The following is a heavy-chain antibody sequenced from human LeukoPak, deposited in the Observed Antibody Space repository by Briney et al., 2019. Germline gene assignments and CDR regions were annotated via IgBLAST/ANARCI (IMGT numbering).Heavy chain of an antibody. J-gene: IGHJ4*02. CDR3: ARDHSSGSYYICDY. CDR1: GYTFTSYG. D-gene: IGHD3-10*01. Sequence: ASVKVSCKASGYTFTSYGISWVRQAPGQGLERMGWISAYNGNTNYAQKLQGRVTMTTDTSTSTAYMELRSLRSDDTAVYYCARDHSSGSYYICDYWGQGTLVTVSS. V-gene: IGHV1-18*01. CDR2: ISAYNGNT.